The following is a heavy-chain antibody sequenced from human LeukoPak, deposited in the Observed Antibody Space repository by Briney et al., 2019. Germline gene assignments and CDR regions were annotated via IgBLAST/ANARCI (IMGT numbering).Heavy chain of an antibody. Sequence: SETLSLTCAVSGGSISSSNWWSWVRQPPGKGLEWIGEIYHSGSTNYNPSLKSRVTISVDKSKNQFSLKLTSVTAADTAVYYCAREGNIAVVGTRYFDYWGQGTLVTVSS. CDR3: AREGNIAVVGTRYFDY. J-gene: IGHJ4*02. V-gene: IGHV4-4*02. CDR1: GGSISSSNW. D-gene: IGHD6-13*01. CDR2: IYHSGST.